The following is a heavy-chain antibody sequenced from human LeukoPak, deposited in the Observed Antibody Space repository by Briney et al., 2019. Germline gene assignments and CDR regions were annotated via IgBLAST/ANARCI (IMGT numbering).Heavy chain of an antibody. J-gene: IGHJ4*02. CDR1: GFTVSSNS. D-gene: IGHD3-9*01. Sequence: GGSLRLSCTVSGFTVSSNSMSWVRQAPGKGLEWVSFISTTSSTIYYADSVKGRFSISRDNAKNSLYLQMTSLRAEDTAIYYCARVDPFDYWGQGTLVSVSS. CDR2: ISTTSSTI. V-gene: IGHV3-48*01. CDR3: ARVDPFDY.